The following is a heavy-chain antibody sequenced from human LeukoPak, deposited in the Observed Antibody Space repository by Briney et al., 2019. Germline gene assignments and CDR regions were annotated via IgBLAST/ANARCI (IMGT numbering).Heavy chain of an antibody. Sequence: GGSLRLSCAASGFTFSSYSMNWVRQAPGKGLEWVSSISSSSSYIYYADSVKGRFTISRDNAKNSLYLQMSSLRAEDTAVYYCARAGWSSYYDSSGNYWGQGTLVTVSS. CDR3: ARAGWSSYYDSSGNY. D-gene: IGHD3-22*01. CDR1: GFTFSSYS. J-gene: IGHJ4*02. CDR2: ISSSSSYI. V-gene: IGHV3-21*01.